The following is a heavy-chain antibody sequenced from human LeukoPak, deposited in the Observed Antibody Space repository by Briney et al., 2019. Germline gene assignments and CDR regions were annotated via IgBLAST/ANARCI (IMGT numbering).Heavy chain of an antibody. D-gene: IGHD2-2*01. V-gene: IGHV4-39*01. J-gene: IGHJ5*02. CDR1: GGSISSSSYY. CDR3: VVQPLHIVVVWFDP. Sequence: PSETLSLTCTVSGGSISSSSYYWGWIRQPPGKGLEWIGSIYYSGSTYYNPSLKSRVTISVDTSKNQFSLKLSSVTAADTAVYYCVVQPLHIVVVWFDPWGQGTLVTVSS. CDR2: IYYSGST.